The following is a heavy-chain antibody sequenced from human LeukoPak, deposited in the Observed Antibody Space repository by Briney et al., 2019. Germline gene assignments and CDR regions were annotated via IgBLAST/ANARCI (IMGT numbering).Heavy chain of an antibody. CDR2: INNDGTGT. V-gene: IGHV3-74*01. CDR1: GFTLSGYW. CDR3: ARDQSGTTLDY. J-gene: IGHJ4*02. D-gene: IGHD1-1*01. Sequence: GGSLRLSCAASGFTLSGYWMHWVRQAPGKGVVWVSRINNDGTGTIYADSVKGRFTISRDNAKNTLYLQMNSLRAEDTAVYYCARDQSGTTLDYWGQGTLVTVSS.